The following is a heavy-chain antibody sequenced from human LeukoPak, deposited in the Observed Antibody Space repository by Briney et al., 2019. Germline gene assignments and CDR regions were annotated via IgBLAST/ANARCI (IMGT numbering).Heavy chain of an antibody. CDR1: GGSISTYS. J-gene: IGHJ4*02. V-gene: IGHV4-4*07. D-gene: IGHD3-3*01. Sequence: SETLSLTCTVSGGSISTYSWCWIRQAAGKRLEWIGCFYTSGTTNYNPSLKSRVAMSVDTSKNQFSLRLSSVTAAATAVYYCARPGNYDFWSPYEDWGQGSLVTVSS. CDR2: FYTSGTT. CDR3: ARPGNYDFWSPYED.